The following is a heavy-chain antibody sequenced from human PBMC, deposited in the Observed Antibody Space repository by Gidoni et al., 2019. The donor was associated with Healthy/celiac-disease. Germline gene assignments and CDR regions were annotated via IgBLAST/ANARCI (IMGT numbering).Heavy chain of an antibody. CDR3: ATGPDTAGVAFDI. D-gene: IGHD3-10*01. Sequence: EVQLLESGCGLVHPGGSLKLSCAASGFPFSSYAMSWVRQAPGKGLEWVSAIRGSGGRTYYADSVKGRFTISRDNSKNTLYLQMNSLRAEDTAVYYCATGPDTAGVAFDIWGQGTMVTLSS. J-gene: IGHJ3*02. CDR2: IRGSGGRT. V-gene: IGHV3-23*01. CDR1: GFPFSSYA.